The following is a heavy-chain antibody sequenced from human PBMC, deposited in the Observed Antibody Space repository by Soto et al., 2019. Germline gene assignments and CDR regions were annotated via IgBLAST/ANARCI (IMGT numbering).Heavy chain of an antibody. D-gene: IGHD1-1*01. J-gene: IGHJ4*02. V-gene: IGHV3-74*01. CDR2: INGDGSST. CDR1: GFAFNTYW. Sequence: PVGSLRLSCAASGFAFNTYWMHWVRQAPGKGLVWVSRINGDGSSTNYADSVKGRFTISRDNAKDTLYLQMNSLRGEDTAVYYCVRDRNWQLDDCWGQGTLVTVSS. CDR3: VRDRNWQLDDC.